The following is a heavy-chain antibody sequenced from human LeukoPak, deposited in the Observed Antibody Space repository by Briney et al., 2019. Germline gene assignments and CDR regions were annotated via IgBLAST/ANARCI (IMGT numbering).Heavy chain of an antibody. J-gene: IGHJ4*02. CDR3: AKDNSGSFDY. D-gene: IGHD1-26*01. Sequence: GGSLRLSCAASGFTVSSNYMTWVRQASGKGLEWVGRIRDKGYGHATAYAASVKSRFTLSRDDSKNTAYLQMNSLRAEDTAVYYCAKDNSGSFDYWGQGTLVTVSS. CDR2: IRDKGYGHAT. CDR1: GFTVSSNY. V-gene: IGHV3-73*01.